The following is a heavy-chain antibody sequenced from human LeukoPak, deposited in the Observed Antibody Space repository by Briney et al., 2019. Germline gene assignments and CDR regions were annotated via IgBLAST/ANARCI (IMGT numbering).Heavy chain of an antibody. Sequence: GGSLRLSCAASGFTFSSYGMHWVRQAPGKGLEWVAFIRYDGSNKYYADSVKGRFTISRDNAKNSLYLQMNSLRAEDTAVYYCARDRDRGFDFWGQGTLVTVSS. CDR2: IRYDGSNK. J-gene: IGHJ4*02. D-gene: IGHD3-10*01. V-gene: IGHV3-30*02. CDR1: GFTFSSYG. CDR3: ARDRDRGFDF.